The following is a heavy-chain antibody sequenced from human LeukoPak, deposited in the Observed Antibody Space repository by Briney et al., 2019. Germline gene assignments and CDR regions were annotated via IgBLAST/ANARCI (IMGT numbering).Heavy chain of an antibody. CDR2: IIPILGIA. CDR1: GGTFSSYT. V-gene: IGHV1-69*04. CDR3: ARDYYYDSSGYYSVY. D-gene: IGHD3-22*01. J-gene: IGHJ4*02. Sequence: SVKVSCKASGGTFSSYTISWVRQAPGQGLEWMGRIIPILGIANYAQKFQGRVTITAGKSTSTAYMELSSLRSEDTAVYYCARDYYYDSSGYYSVYWGQGTLVTVSS.